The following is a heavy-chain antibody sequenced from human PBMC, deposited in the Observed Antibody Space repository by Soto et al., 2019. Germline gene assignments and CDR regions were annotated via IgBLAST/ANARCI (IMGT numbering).Heavy chain of an antibody. V-gene: IGHV3-48*02. CDR1: GVTFSGYS. J-gene: IGHJ4*02. Sequence: GALRLSCAASGVTFSGYSMNWVRQAPGKGLEWVSYISSLSSPRYYAESVEGRFIISRDNAKNSLYLQMNSLRDEDTAVYFCAREDILGARSFDYWGQGALVTVSS. CDR2: ISSLSSPR. CDR3: AREDILGARSFDY. D-gene: IGHD1-26*01.